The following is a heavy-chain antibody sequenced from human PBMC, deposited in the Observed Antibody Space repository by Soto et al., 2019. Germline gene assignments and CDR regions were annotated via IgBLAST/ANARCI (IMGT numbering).Heavy chain of an antibody. CDR3: AKDARPDGHWDFDD. Sequence: GGSLRLSCAASGFTFITYTMNWVLQAPWKGLEWVSGIYGDGSGTYYADSVKGRFTVSRDNSRNTLYLQMNSLRAEDTAVYYWAKDARPDGHWDFDDWGQGTRVTVAS. CDR1: GFTFITYT. V-gene: IGHV3-23*01. D-gene: IGHD7-27*01. CDR2: IYGDGSGT. J-gene: IGHJ4*02.